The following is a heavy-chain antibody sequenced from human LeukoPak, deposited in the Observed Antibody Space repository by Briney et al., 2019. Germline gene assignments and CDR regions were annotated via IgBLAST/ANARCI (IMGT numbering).Heavy chain of an antibody. D-gene: IGHD1-1*01. J-gene: IGHJ3*02. Sequence: SGPTLVKPTQTLTLTCTFSGFSLSTSGVGVGWTRQPPGKALEWLALIYWDDDKRYSPSLKSRLTITKDTSKNQVVLTMTNMDPVDTATYYCAHRGYWNPAFDIWGQGTMVTVSS. CDR1: GFSLSTSGVG. V-gene: IGHV2-5*02. CDR2: IYWDDDK. CDR3: AHRGYWNPAFDI.